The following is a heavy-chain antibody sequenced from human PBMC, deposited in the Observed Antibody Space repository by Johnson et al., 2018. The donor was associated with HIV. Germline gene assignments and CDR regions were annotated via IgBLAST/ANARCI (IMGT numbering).Heavy chain of an antibody. D-gene: IGHD3-22*01. Sequence: QVQLVESGGGLVKPGGSLRLSCAASGFSFSDYYMSWIRQTPGKGLEWVSYISSSGTTVYYADSVTGRFSISRDNAKHSLYLQMNSLRAEDTAVYYCARDRGYWDGLDIWGQGTMVTVSS. J-gene: IGHJ3*02. CDR1: GFSFSDYY. V-gene: IGHV3-11*04. CDR2: ISSSGTTV. CDR3: ARDRGYWDGLDI.